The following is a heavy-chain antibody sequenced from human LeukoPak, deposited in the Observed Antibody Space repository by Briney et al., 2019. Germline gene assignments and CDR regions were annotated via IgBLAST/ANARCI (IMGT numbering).Heavy chain of an antibody. CDR1: GFTFSIDP. J-gene: IGHJ4*02. CDR2: INSNAGST. CDR3: RRGGQAGTGVDY. Sequence: PGGSLRLSCAASGFTFSIDPMHWVRQAPGEGLGWVSRINSNAGSTAYAHSVKGRFTISRDSAKNTVYLQMNLLRLEAPAVYYCRRGGQAGTGVDYWGQGTLVTVSS. V-gene: IGHV3-74*01. D-gene: IGHD6-13*01.